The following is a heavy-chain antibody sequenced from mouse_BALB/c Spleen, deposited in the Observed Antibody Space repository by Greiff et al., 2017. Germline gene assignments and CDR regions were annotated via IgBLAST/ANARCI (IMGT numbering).Heavy chain of an antibody. CDR3: ARGEAYDDDDDGYAMDY. V-gene: IGHV5-4*02. J-gene: IGHJ4*01. D-gene: IGHD2-4*01. CDR2: ISDGGSYT. CDR1: GFTFSDYY. Sequence: EVMLVESGGGLVKPGGSLKLSCAASGFTFSDYYMYWVRQTPEKRLEWVATISDGGSYTYYPDSVKGRFTISRDNAKNNLYLQMSSLKSEDTAMYYCARGEAYDDDDDGYAMDYGGAGTSVTVSS.